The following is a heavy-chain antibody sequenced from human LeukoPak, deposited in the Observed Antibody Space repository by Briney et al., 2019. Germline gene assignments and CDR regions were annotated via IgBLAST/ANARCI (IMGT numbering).Heavy chain of an antibody. CDR2: INHSGST. V-gene: IGHV4-34*01. J-gene: IGHJ4*02. CDR3: ARSGSSGWPHYFDY. Sequence: SETLSLTCAVYGGPFSGYYWSWIRQPPGKGLEWIGEINHSGSTNYNPSLKSRVTISVDTSKNQFSLKLSSVTAADTAVYYCARSGSSGWPHYFDYWGQGTLVTVSS. CDR1: GGPFSGYY. D-gene: IGHD6-19*01.